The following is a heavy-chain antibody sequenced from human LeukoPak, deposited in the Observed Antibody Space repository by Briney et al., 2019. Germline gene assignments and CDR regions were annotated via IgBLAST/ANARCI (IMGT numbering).Heavy chain of an antibody. CDR3: ARNYYDRSGYSDTFDY. D-gene: IGHD3-22*01. J-gene: IGHJ4*02. V-gene: IGHV3-30*04. CDR1: GFTFSSSA. Sequence: GGSLRLSCAASGFTFSSSAMHWVRQAPGKGLEWVAFISYDGINKYQSDSVKGRFTISRDNSKNTLYLQMNSLRAEDTAVFYCARNYYDRSGYSDTFDYWGQGTLVTVSP. CDR2: ISYDGINK.